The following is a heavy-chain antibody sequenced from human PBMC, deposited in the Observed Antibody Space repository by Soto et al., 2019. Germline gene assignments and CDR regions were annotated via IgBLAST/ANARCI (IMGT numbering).Heavy chain of an antibody. V-gene: IGHV4-4*02. Sequence: QVQLQESGPGLVKPSGTLSLTCAVSGGSISSSNWWSWVRQPPGEGLEWIGEIYHSGSPNYTPSLTSRVTRSGDKSKNQVSLKLSSVTAADAAVYYCAREGGSHAYWGQGTMVTVTS. CDR3: AREGGSHAY. CDR1: GGSISSSNW. D-gene: IGHD1-26*01. CDR2: IYHSGSP. J-gene: IGHJ4*02.